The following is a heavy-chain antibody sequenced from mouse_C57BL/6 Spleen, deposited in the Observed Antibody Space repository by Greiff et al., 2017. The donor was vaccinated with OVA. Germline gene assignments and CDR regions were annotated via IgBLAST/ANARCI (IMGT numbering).Heavy chain of an antibody. V-gene: IGHV10-1*01. J-gene: IGHJ4*01. CDR3: VRGGWDYDVYAMDY. Sequence: EVMLVESGGGLVQPKGSLKLSCAASGFSFNTYAMNWVRQAPGKGLEWVARIRSKSNNYATYYADSVKDRFTISRDDSESMLYLQMNNLKTEDTAMYYCVRGGWDYDVYAMDYWGQGTSVTVSS. CDR1: GFSFNTYA. CDR2: IRSKSNNYAT. D-gene: IGHD2-4*01.